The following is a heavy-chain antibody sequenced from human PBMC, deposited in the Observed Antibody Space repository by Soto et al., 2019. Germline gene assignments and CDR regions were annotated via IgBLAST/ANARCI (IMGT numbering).Heavy chain of an antibody. CDR3: ARSHVLRYFDWLPEINDAFDI. D-gene: IGHD3-9*01. CDR1: GYTFTGYY. CDR2: INPNSGGT. J-gene: IGHJ3*02. Sequence: VASVKVSCKASGYTFTGYYMHWVRQAPGQGLEWMGWINPNSGGTNYAQKFQGWVTMTRDTSISTAYMELSRLRSDDTAVYYCARSHVLRYFDWLPEINDAFDIWGQGTMLTVSS. V-gene: IGHV1-2*04.